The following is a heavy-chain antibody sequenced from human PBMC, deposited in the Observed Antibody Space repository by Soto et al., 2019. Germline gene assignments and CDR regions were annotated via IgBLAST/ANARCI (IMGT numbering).Heavy chain of an antibody. CDR1: GYTFTSYG. CDR3: ARVSIVVVPAAIGGYYYGMDV. D-gene: IGHD2-2*01. Sequence: QVQLVQSGAEVKKPGASVKVSCKASGYTFTSYGISWVRQAPGQGLEWMGWISAYNGNTNYAQKLQGRVTMTTDTSTSTAYMDLRSLRSDDTAVYYCARVSIVVVPAAIGGYYYGMDVWGQGTTVTVSS. J-gene: IGHJ6*02. V-gene: IGHV1-18*01. CDR2: ISAYNGNT.